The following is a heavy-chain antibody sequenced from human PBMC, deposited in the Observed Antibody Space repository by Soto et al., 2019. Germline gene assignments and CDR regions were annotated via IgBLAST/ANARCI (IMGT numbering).Heavy chain of an antibody. D-gene: IGHD6-13*01. Sequence: EVQLVESGGGLVKPGGSLRLSCAASGFTFSSYSMNWVRQAPGKGLEWVSSISSSSSYIYYADSVKGRFTISRDNDKNSLYVQMNSLRAEDTAVYYCARDLGSSWYGDSDYWGQGTLVTVSS. J-gene: IGHJ4*02. V-gene: IGHV3-21*01. CDR2: ISSSSSYI. CDR3: ARDLGSSWYGDSDY. CDR1: GFTFSSYS.